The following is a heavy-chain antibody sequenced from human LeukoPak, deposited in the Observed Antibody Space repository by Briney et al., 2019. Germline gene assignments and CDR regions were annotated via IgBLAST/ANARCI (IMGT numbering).Heavy chain of an antibody. J-gene: IGHJ3*02. CDR2: IYYSGST. V-gene: IGHV4-61*01. CDR1: DDSVSSGSYY. CDR3: AADRPHDAFDI. Sequence: PSETLSLTCTVSDDSVSSGSYYWSWIRQPPGKGLEWIGYIYYSGSTNYNPSLKSRVTISVDTSKNQFSLKLSSVTAADTAVYYCAADRPHDAFDIWGQGTMVTVSS.